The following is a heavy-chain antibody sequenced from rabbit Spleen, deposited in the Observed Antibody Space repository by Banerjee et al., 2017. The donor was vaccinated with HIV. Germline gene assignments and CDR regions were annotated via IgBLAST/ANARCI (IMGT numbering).Heavy chain of an antibody. CDR2: INMVTGKS. D-gene: IGHD7-1*01. Sequence: EQLEESGGGLVKPEGSLTLTCKASGVSLNDKDVMCWVRQAPGKGLEWITCINMVTGKSVYASWAKGRFIMSRTSSTKVTLQMTCLTAADTATYFCARAEGGTGNVGGAFDPWGPGTLVTVS. CDR1: GVSLNDKDV. J-gene: IGHJ2*01. V-gene: IGHV1S45*01. CDR3: ARAEGGTGNVGGAFDP.